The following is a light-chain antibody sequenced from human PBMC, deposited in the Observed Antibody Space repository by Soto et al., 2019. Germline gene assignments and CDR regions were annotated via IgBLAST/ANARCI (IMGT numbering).Light chain of an antibody. CDR2: DAS. J-gene: IGKJ5*01. V-gene: IGKV1-33*01. CDR1: QGISIY. Sequence: DIQMTQSPSSLSASVGDRVTITCRASQGISIYLNWFQQKPGKAPELLVYDASNLQTGVPSRFSGSGSGTDFTLIISRLQPEDIATYYCQQHDDFPTFGQGTRLEIK. CDR3: QQHDDFPT.